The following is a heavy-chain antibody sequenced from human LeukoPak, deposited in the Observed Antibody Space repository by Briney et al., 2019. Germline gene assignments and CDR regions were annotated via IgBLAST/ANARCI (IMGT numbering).Heavy chain of an antibody. CDR3: ARDSAHIVVVPPIMSLGLDNWSDP. CDR2: IYSGGGT. Sequence: AGGSLRLSCAASDFPVSTNYMSWVRQAPGKGLEWLSLIYSGGGTYYADSVKGRFTISRDNSKNTLYLQMNSLRAEDTAVYYCARDSAHIVVVPPIMSLGLDNWSDPWGQGTLVTVSS. J-gene: IGHJ5*02. V-gene: IGHV3-53*01. CDR1: DFPVSTNY. D-gene: IGHD2-2*01.